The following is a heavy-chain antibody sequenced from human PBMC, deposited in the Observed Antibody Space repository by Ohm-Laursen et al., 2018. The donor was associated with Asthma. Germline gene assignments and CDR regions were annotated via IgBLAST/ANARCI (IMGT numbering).Heavy chain of an antibody. CDR2: INGDSKSI. V-gene: IGHV3-48*02. D-gene: IGHD6-13*01. CDR1: GFTFSSYA. Sequence: RLSCAASGFTFSSYALNWVRQAPGKGLDWVSYINGDSKSIHYGDSVRGRFTISRDNAKNSLYLQMNNLRDEDTAVYYCARADSSNWDFDYWGPGTQVTVSS. CDR3: ARADSSNWDFDY. J-gene: IGHJ4*02.